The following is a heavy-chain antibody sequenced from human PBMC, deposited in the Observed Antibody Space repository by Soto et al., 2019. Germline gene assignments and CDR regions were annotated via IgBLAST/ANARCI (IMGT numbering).Heavy chain of an antibody. CDR2: INPNSGGT. J-gene: IGHJ4*02. CDR1: GYTFTGYY. V-gene: IGHV1-2*04. D-gene: IGHD6-13*01. CDR3: ARVGIAADATEYYFDS. Sequence: ASVKVSCKASGYTFTGYYMHWVRQAPGQGLEWMGWINPNSGGTNYAQKFQGWVTMTRDTSISTAYMELSRLRSDDTAVYYCARVGIAADATEYYFDSWGQGTLVTVSS.